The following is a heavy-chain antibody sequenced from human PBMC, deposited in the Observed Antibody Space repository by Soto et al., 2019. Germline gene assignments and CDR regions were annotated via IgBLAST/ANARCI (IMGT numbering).Heavy chain of an antibody. D-gene: IGHD3-10*01. CDR2: ISISSRTI. V-gene: IGHV3-48*01. CDR1: EFNFNTND. CDR3: AKDSRYYGSGGYYFDY. J-gene: IGHJ4*02. Sequence: GGSLRLSCVASEFNFNTNDMNWVRQAPGKGLEWVSFISISSRTIYDADSVKGRFTISRDNSKNTLYLQMNSLRAEDTAVYYCAKDSRYYGSGGYYFDYWGQGTLVTVSS.